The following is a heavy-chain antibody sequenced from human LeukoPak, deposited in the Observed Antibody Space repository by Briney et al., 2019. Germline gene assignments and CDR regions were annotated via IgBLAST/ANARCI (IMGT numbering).Heavy chain of an antibody. CDR1: GFTFSSYS. Sequence: GGSLRLSCAASGFTFSSYSMNWVRQAPGKGLEWVSSISSSSSYIYYADSVKGRFTISRDNAKNSLYLQMNSLRAEDTAVYYCARNGPKNKPLDYWGQGTLVTVSS. CDR2: ISSSSSYI. D-gene: IGHD1/OR15-1a*01. CDR3: ARNGPKNKPLDY. V-gene: IGHV3-21*01. J-gene: IGHJ4*02.